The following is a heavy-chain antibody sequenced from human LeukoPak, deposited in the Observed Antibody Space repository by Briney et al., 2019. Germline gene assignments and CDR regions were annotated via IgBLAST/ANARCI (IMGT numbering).Heavy chain of an antibody. CDR1: GYSFTSYW. Sequence: GESLKISCKGSGYSFTSYWIGWVRQMPGTGLEWMGIIYPGDSDTRYSPSFQGQVTISADKSISTAYLQWSSLKASDTAMYYCARLQRVETAMAGMDVWGQGTTVTVSS. J-gene: IGHJ6*02. D-gene: IGHD5-18*01. V-gene: IGHV5-51*01. CDR3: ARLQRVETAMAGMDV. CDR2: IYPGDSDT.